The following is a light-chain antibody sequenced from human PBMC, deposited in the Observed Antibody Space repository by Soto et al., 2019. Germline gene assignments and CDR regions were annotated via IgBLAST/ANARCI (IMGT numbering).Light chain of an antibody. J-gene: IGKJ5*01. CDR1: XXXXXXPXXXXX. V-gene: IGKV4-1*01. CDR2: RAS. CDR3: QQYHTSPIT. Sequence: DIVMTQSPDSLAVSLXXXXXXXXXXSXXXXXXPXXXXXLAWFQQKPGQPPKLLIYRASTRESGVPDRFSGSGSGTDFTLTISSLQAEDVAVYXCQQYHTSPITFGQGTRLEIK.